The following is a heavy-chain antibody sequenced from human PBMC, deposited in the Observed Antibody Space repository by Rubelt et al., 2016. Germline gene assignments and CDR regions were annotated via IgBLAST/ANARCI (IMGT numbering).Heavy chain of an antibody. CDR2: ISNSGKFI. Sequence: EVQLLESGGGLVQPGGSLRLSCAASGFTFSWFTMHWVRQAPGGGLGWVSSISNSGKFIYYAEHVKGRFTISRDNAKNPLYLQTNSLRAEDTAVYYCVRDRDYELDYWGQGSLVTVSS. D-gene: IGHD4-17*01. CDR3: VRDRDYELDY. CDR1: GFTFSWFT. V-gene: IGHV3-21*01. J-gene: IGHJ4*02.